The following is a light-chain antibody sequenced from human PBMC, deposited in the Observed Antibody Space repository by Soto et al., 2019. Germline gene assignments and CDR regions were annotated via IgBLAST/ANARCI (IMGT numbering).Light chain of an antibody. J-gene: IGKJ1*01. CDR2: GAS. V-gene: IGKV3-20*01. CDR1: QSVSSSY. Sequence: EIVLTQSPGTLSLSPGERATLSCRASQSVSSSYLAWYQQKPGQAPRLLINGASSRATGIPDRCSGSGSGTDVTPIISRLEPDDLEVYYCPQYGSSPTTFGQGPKVEIK. CDR3: PQYGSSPTT.